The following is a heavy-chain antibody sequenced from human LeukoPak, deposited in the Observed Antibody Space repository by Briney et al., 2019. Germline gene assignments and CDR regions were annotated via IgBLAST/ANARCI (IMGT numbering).Heavy chain of an antibody. V-gene: IGHV3-21*01. J-gene: IGHJ5*02. D-gene: IGHD6-13*01. Sequence: GGSLRLSCAASGFTFSSYSMNWVRQAPGKGVEWVSSISSSSSYIYYADSVKGRFTISRDNAKNSLYLQMNSLRAEDTAVYYCARGGVAAAATDWFDPWGQGTLVTVSS. CDR1: GFTFSSYS. CDR2: ISSSSSYI. CDR3: ARGGVAAAATDWFDP.